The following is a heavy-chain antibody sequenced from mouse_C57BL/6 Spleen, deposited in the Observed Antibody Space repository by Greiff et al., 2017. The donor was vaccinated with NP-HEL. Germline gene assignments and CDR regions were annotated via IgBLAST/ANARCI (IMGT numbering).Heavy chain of an antibody. J-gene: IGHJ4*01. Sequence: VQLKQSGPGLVKPSQSLSLTCSVTGYSITSGYYWNWIRQFPGNKLEWMGYISYDGSNNYNPSLKNRISITRDTSKNQFFLKLNSVTTEDTATYYCARVGDDDYDEGYAMDYWGQGTSVTVSS. CDR1: GYSITSGYY. CDR2: ISYDGSN. CDR3: ARVGDDDYDEGYAMDY. D-gene: IGHD2-4*01. V-gene: IGHV3-6*01.